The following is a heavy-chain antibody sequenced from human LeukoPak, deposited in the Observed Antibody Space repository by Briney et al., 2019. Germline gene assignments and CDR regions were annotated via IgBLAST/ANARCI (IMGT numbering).Heavy chain of an antibody. V-gene: IGHV4-59*08. CDR2: IYYSGST. D-gene: IGHD2-2*01. Sequence: SETLSLTCTVSGGSISSYYWSWIRQPPGKGLEWIGYIYYSGSTNYNPSLKIRVTISVDTSKNQYSLKLSSVTAADTAVYYCARSRYCSSTSCYPFDHWGQGTLVTVSS. J-gene: IGHJ4*02. CDR1: GGSISSYY. CDR3: ARSRYCSSTSCYPFDH.